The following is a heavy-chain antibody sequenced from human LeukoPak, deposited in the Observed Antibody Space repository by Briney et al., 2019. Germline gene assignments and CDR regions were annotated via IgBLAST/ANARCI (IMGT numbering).Heavy chain of an antibody. CDR2: INWNGGST. CDR3: VRDGVDYSFEY. J-gene: IGHJ4*02. Sequence: GGSLRLSCAASGFTFDDYGMSWVRQAPGKGLEWVSGINWNGGSTDYADSVKGRFTISRDNSKNTLYLQMNSLRADDTAVYYCVRDGVDYSFEYWGQGTLVTVSS. V-gene: IGHV3-20*04. CDR1: GFTFDDYG. D-gene: IGHD4-11*01.